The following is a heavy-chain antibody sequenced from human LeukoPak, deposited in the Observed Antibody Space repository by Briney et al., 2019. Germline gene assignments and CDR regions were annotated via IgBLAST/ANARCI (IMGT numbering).Heavy chain of an antibody. Sequence: SETLSLTCTVSGGSISSYYWSWIRQPPGKGLEWIGYIYYSGSTNYNPSLTSRVTISVDTSKNQYSLKLSSVTAADTAVYYCARTMVRGVIIVGMDVWGQGTTVTVSS. CDR2: IYYSGST. CDR3: ARTMVRGVIIVGMDV. J-gene: IGHJ6*02. D-gene: IGHD3-10*01. CDR1: GGSISSYY. V-gene: IGHV4-59*01.